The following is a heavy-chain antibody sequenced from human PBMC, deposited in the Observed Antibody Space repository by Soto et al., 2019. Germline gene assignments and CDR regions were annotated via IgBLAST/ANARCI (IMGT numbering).Heavy chain of an antibody. Sequence: ASVKVSCKASGYTFTSYGISWVRQAPGQGLEWMGGIIPIFGTANYAQKFQGRVTITADESTSTAYMELSSLRSEDTAVYYCARAIFGVVSPYYYYMDVWGKGTTVTVSS. D-gene: IGHD3-3*01. V-gene: IGHV1-69*13. CDR1: GYTFTSYG. J-gene: IGHJ6*03. CDR2: IIPIFGTA. CDR3: ARAIFGVVSPYYYYMDV.